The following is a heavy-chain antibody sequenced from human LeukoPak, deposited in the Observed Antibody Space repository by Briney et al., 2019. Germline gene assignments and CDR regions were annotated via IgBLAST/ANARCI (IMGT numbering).Heavy chain of an antibody. CDR2: ISGSGGST. D-gene: IGHD3-22*01. CDR3: ANDRTDYYDSSGYTGY. J-gene: IGHJ4*02. CDR1: GFTFSSYA. Sequence: HPGGSLRLSCAASGFTFSSYAMSWVRQAPGKGLEWVSAISGSGGSTYYADSVKGRFTISRDNSKNTLYQQMNSLRAEDTAVYYCANDRTDYYDSSGYTGYWGQGTLVTVSS. V-gene: IGHV3-23*01.